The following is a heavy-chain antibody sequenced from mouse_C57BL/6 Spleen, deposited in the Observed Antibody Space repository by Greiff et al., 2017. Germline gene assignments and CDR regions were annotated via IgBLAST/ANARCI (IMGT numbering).Heavy chain of an antibody. CDR3: TTPEIDD. CDR2: IDPEDGDP. V-gene: IGHV14-1*01. CDR1: GFNIKDYY. Sequence: VHLQQSGAELVRPGASVKLSCTASGFNIKDYYMHWVKQRPEQGLEWIGRIDPEDGDPEYAPKCQGKATMTEETSANTAYRQLSSLTTEDTAVYYCTTPEIDDWGKGTTLTVSS. J-gene: IGHJ2*01.